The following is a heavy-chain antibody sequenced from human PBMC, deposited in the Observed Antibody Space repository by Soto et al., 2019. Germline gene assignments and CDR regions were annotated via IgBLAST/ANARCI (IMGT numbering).Heavy chain of an antibody. D-gene: IGHD3-3*01. CDR2: INHSGST. CDR1: GGSFSGYY. CDR3: ARRITVFGVVIGWFDP. Sequence: SETLSLTCAVYGGSFSGYYWSWIRQPPGKGLEWIGEINHSGSTNYNPSLKSRVTISVDTSKNQFSLKLSSVTAADTAVYYCARRITVFGVVIGWFDPWGQGTLVTVSS. J-gene: IGHJ5*02. V-gene: IGHV4-34*01.